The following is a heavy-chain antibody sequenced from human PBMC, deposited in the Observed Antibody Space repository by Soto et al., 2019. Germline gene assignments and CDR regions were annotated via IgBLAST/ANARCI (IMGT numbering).Heavy chain of an antibody. CDR1: GDGVSSNSAA. CDR2: TYYKSKWYD. J-gene: IGHJ4*02. V-gene: IGHV6-1*01. Sequence: QAQLQQSGLGLGKALQTLSLTCTISGDGVSSNSAAWNWIRQSPSRSLEWVGMTYYKSKWYDDYSGSVRIRITIEPDTSKNLLSLKLNTVTPEDTAVYYCAMGSCGDVGRFDIWGQGTMVTVSS. D-gene: IGHD2-21*01. CDR3: AMGSCGDVGRFDI.